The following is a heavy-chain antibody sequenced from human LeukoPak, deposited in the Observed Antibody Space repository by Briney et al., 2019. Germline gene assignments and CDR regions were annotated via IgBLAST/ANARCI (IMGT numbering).Heavy chain of an antibody. CDR2: ISYDGSNK. D-gene: IGHD6-19*01. V-gene: IGHV3-30*18. CDR1: GFTFSSYG. J-gene: IGHJ2*01. Sequence: AGSLRLSCAASGFTFSSYGMHWVRQAPGKGLEWVAAISYDGSNKYYADSVKGRFTISRDNSKNTLYLQMNSLRAEDTAVYYCAKDRAVARYFDLWGRGTLVTVSS. CDR3: AKDRAVARYFDL.